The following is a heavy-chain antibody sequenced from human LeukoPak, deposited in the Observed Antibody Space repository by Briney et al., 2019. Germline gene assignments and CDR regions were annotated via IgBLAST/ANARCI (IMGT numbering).Heavy chain of an antibody. CDR3: ARDHLDYDILTGYYHDY. D-gene: IGHD3-9*01. Sequence: ASVKVSCKASGYTFTSYYMHWVRQAPGQGLEWMGIINPSGGSTSYAQKFQGRVTMTRDTSTSTVYMELSSLRSDDTAVYYCARDHLDYDILTGYYHDYWGQGTLVTVSS. J-gene: IGHJ4*02. CDR1: GYTFTSYY. V-gene: IGHV1-46*01. CDR2: INPSGGST.